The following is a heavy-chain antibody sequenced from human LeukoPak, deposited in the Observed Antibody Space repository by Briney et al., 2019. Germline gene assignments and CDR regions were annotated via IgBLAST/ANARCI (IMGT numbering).Heavy chain of an antibody. CDR3: AKGYYYDSSAYYQHFDY. Sequence: GGSLRLSCAASGFTFSNYAMTWVRQAPGKGLEWVSGLSASGTWTNYADSVKGRFTTSRDNSRNTMYLQMNSLRTEDTAVYYCAKGYYYDSSAYYQHFDYWGQGTLVTVSS. CDR1: GFTFSNYA. J-gene: IGHJ4*02. V-gene: IGHV3-23*01. CDR2: LSASGTWT. D-gene: IGHD3-22*01.